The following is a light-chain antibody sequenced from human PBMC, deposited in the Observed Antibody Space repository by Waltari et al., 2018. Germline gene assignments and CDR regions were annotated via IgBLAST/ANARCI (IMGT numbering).Light chain of an antibody. CDR3: CSFTSSSTWV. J-gene: IGLJ3*02. Sequence: QSALTQPPSASGSPGQSVTISCTGTSSDVGGYNYVSWYQQHPGKAPKLIIYDVNNRPSGLSNRFSGSKSGNRASLTISGLQAEDEADYYCCSFTSSSTWVFGGGTKLTVL. CDR1: SSDVGGYNY. V-gene: IGLV2-14*03. CDR2: DVN.